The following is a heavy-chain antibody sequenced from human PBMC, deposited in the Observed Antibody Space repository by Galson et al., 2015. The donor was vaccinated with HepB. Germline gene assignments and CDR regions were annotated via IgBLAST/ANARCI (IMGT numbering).Heavy chain of an antibody. V-gene: IGHV1-18*04. CDR3: ARKSSSWYREDY. CDR2: ISAYNGNT. CDR1: GYTFTSYG. Sequence: SVKVSCKASGYTFTSYGISWVRQAPGQGPEWMGWISAYNGNTNYAQKLQGRVTMTTDTSTSTAYMELRSLRSDDTAVYYCARKSSSWYREDYWGQGTLVTVSS. J-gene: IGHJ4*02. D-gene: IGHD6-13*01.